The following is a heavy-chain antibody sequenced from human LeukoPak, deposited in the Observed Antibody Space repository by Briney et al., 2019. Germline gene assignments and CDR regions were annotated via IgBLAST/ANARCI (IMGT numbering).Heavy chain of an antibody. Sequence: GESLKISCNGSGYXFASYWICWVRQMPGKGLEWMGIIYPGDSDTRYSPSFQGQVTISADKSISTAYLQWSSLKASDTAMYYCARHDILTGYHPDYWGQGTLVTVSS. CDR3: ARHDILTGYHPDY. J-gene: IGHJ4*02. V-gene: IGHV5-51*01. CDR2: IYPGDSDT. D-gene: IGHD3-9*01. CDR1: GYXFASYW.